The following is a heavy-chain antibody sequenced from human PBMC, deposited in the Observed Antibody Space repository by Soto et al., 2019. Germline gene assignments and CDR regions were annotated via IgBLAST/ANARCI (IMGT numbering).Heavy chain of an antibody. Sequence: QVQLVQSGAEVKKPGSSVKVSCKASGGTFSSYTISWVRQAPGQGLEWMGRIIPSLGITNYAQKFQGRVTITADKSTSTASMELSSLRSEDTAAYYCASPKPLRGSGFPCAYWGQGAPVTVSS. D-gene: IGHD4-17*01. CDR1: GGTFSSYT. V-gene: IGHV1-69*02. J-gene: IGHJ4*02. CDR2: IIPSLGIT. CDR3: ASPKPLRGSGFPCAY.